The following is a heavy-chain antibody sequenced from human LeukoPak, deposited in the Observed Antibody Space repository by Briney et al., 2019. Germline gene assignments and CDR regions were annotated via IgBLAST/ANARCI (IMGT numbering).Heavy chain of an antibody. J-gene: IGHJ4*02. CDR3: ARMDYGSGSYYFDS. Sequence: PSETLSLTCTVSGGSISNYYWSWIRQPPGKGLEWVGHIYYSGSTNYYPSLKSRVTISVDTSKNQFSLKLNSVTAADTAVYYCARMDYGSGSYYFDSWGQGNLVTVSS. V-gene: IGHV4-59*01. CDR2: IYYSGST. CDR1: GGSISNYY. D-gene: IGHD3-10*01.